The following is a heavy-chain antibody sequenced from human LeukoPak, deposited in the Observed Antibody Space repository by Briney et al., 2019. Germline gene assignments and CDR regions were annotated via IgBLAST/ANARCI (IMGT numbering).Heavy chain of an antibody. J-gene: IGHJ2*01. CDR3: ASTRSHFGAMALSNFDL. V-gene: IGHV4-39*01. CDR2: IYYSGST. CDR1: GGSISSSSYY. Sequence: SETLSLTCTVSGGSISSSSYYWGWIRQPPGKGLEWIGSIYYSGSTYYNPSLKSRVTISVDTSKNQFSLKLSSVTAADTAVYYCASTRSHFGAMALSNFDLWGRGTLVTVSS. D-gene: IGHD3-16*01.